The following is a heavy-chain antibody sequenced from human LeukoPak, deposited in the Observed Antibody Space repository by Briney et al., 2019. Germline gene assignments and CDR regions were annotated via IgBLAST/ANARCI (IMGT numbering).Heavy chain of an antibody. V-gene: IGHV3-48*01. CDR2: IDRFSHTI. D-gene: IGHD2-2*01. Sequence: PVEPLDSPLVIDRFSHTISYADSVKGRFTTSRDSDKESVYLQMDSLRADDTAVYYCARDHQRALDYWGQGILVTVSS. J-gene: IGHJ4*02. CDR3: ARDHQRALDY.